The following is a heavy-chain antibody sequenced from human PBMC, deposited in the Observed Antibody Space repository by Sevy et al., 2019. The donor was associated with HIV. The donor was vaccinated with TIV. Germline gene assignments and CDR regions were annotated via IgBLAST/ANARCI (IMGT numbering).Heavy chain of an antibody. V-gene: IGHV3-43*01. CDR3: AKEARTRGWLDPHFDY. D-gene: IGHD6-19*01. Sequence: GESLKISCAASGFTFDDYTMHWVRQAPGKGLEWVSLISWDGGSTYYADSVKGRFTISRDNSKNSLYLQMNSLRTEDTALYYCAKEARTRGWLDPHFDYWGQGTLVTVSS. CDR1: GFTFDDYT. CDR2: ISWDGGST. J-gene: IGHJ4*02.